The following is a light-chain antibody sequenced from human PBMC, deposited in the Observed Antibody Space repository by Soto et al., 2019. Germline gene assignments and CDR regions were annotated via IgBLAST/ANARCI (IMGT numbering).Light chain of an antibody. Sequence: EIVLTQSPATLSLSPGERATLSCRASQSVSSYLAWYQQKPAQAPRLLIYDASNRATGIPPRFSGSWSGTDITLTISSLDPEDFAAYYCQQHSNWPPTFGQGTRLEIK. J-gene: IGKJ5*01. CDR2: DAS. V-gene: IGKV3-11*01. CDR3: QQHSNWPPT. CDR1: QSVSSY.